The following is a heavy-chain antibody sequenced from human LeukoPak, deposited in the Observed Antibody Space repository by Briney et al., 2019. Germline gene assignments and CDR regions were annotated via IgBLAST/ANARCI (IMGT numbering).Heavy chain of an antibody. V-gene: IGHV3-23*01. Sequence: GGSLRLSCAASGFTFSSYGMSWVRQAPGKGLEWVSAISGSGGSTYYADSVKGRFTISRDNSKNTLYLQMNSLRAEDTAVYYCARGRGVGGAPLSDYWGQGTLVTVSS. CDR1: GFTFSSYG. J-gene: IGHJ4*02. D-gene: IGHD3-16*01. CDR3: ARGRGVGGAPLSDY. CDR2: ISGSGGST.